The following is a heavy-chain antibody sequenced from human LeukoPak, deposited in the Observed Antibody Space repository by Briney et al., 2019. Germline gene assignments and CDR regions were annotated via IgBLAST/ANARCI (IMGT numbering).Heavy chain of an antibody. CDR3: AKAYSGSYYAVRKNYYYYGMDV. CDR2: ISGSGGST. V-gene: IGHV3-23*01. Sequence: GGSLRLSSAASGFTFSSYAMSWVRPAPGKGLEWVSAISGSGGSTYYTDSVKGRFTISTDNSKTTLYLQMNSLRAEDTAVYYCAKAYSGSYYAVRKNYYYYGMDVWGQGTTVTVSS. D-gene: IGHD1-26*01. CDR1: GFTFSSYA. J-gene: IGHJ6*02.